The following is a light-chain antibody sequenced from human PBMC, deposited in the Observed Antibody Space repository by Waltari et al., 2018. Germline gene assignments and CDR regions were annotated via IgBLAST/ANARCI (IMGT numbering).Light chain of an antibody. V-gene: IGKV2-28*01. CDR2: LGS. J-gene: IGKJ2*01. Sequence: DISLTQSLLSLSVSPGEPDPISCTSTLSLLHSNKCNYLDWYLQKPGQSPQLLIYLGSNRAYGVTDRFSGSGSGTDCTLNISRVEAEDVGVYYCMQALQTPRTFGQGTRLEIK. CDR1: LSLLHSNKCNY. CDR3: MQALQTPRT.